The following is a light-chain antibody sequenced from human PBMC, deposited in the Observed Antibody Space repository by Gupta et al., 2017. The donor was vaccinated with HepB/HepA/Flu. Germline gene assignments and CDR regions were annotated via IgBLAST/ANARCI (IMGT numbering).Light chain of an antibody. Sequence: DIVMTQSPLSLPVTPGAPASIPCRSSQSLLHSNGYNYLDWYLQKPGQSPQLLIYLGSNRASGVPDRFSGSGSGTDFTLKISRVEAEDVGVYYCMQALQTPPWTFGQGTKVEIK. J-gene: IGKJ1*01. CDR2: LGS. V-gene: IGKV2-28*01. CDR3: MQALQTPPWT. CDR1: QSLLHSNGYNY.